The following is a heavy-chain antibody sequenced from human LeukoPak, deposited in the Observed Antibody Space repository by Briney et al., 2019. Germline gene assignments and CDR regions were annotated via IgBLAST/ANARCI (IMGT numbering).Heavy chain of an antibody. CDR2: ISHSGNT. D-gene: IGHD3-9*01. CDR3: ARGYFDSRDSSNAFDV. J-gene: IGHJ3*01. Sequence: SETLSLTCTVAGVSISSSYWSWLRQPPGKGLEWIGYISHSGNTNFNPSLKSRVTFSRDTSKNQISLELSSVTAADTALYYCARGYFDSRDSSNAFDVWGQGTMVTVSS. V-gene: IGHV4-59*08. CDR1: GVSISSSY.